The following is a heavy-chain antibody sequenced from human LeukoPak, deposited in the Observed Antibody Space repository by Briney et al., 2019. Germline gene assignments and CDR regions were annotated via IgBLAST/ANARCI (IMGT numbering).Heavy chain of an antibody. CDR3: ARDEVDYQLLYYYYYMDV. J-gene: IGHJ6*03. V-gene: IGHV3-7*01. CDR1: GFTFSSYW. D-gene: IGHD2-2*01. Sequence: GGSLRLSCAASGFTFSSYWMSWVLQAPGKGLEWVANIKQDGSEKYYVDSVKGRFTISRDNAKNSLYLQMNSLRAEDTAVYYCARDEVDYQLLYYYYYMDVWGKGTTVTVSS. CDR2: IKQDGSEK.